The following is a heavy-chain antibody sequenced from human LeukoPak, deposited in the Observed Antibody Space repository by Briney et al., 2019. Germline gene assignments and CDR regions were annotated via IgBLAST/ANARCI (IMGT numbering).Heavy chain of an antibody. CDR1: GFTFTNYA. J-gene: IGHJ4*02. D-gene: IGHD5-18*01. V-gene: IGHV3-23*01. CDR2: ISDTYSAT. CDR3: VRHDSFIPF. Sequence: GGSLRLSCAASGFTFTNYAMTWVRQAPGKGLEWDSSISDTYSATYYTDSVKGRFTISRDNSKNTVYLQLNNLRAEDTAVYFCVRHDSFIPFWGQGTLVTVSS.